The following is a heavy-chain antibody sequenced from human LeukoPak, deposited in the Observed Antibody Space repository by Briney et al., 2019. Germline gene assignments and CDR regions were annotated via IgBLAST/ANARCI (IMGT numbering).Heavy chain of an antibody. J-gene: IGHJ4*02. CDR3: ARAGIYGDYDY. CDR2: IIPMFGAA. CDR1: GGTFSSYA. Sequence: EASVKVSCKASGGTFSSYAISWVRQAPGQGLEWMGGIIPMFGAANYAQKFQGRVTITADKSTSTAYMELSRLRSDDTAVYYCARAGIYGDYDYWGQGTLVTVSS. D-gene: IGHD4-17*01. V-gene: IGHV1-69*06.